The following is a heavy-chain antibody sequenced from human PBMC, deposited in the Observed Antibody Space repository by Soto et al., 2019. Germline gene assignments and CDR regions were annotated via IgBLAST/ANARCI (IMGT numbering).Heavy chain of an antibody. Sequence: SETLSLTCTVSGGSIGSVGYYWSWIRQHPGKGLEWIGYIYYSGSTYYNQSLKSRLTISVDTSKNQLSMKLSSVTAAVTAVYYFARVATGDGWKNYFDYWGQGALVTVSS. CDR3: ARVATGDGWKNYFDY. V-gene: IGHV4-31*03. J-gene: IGHJ4*02. D-gene: IGHD7-27*01. CDR1: GGSIGSVGYY. CDR2: IYYSGST.